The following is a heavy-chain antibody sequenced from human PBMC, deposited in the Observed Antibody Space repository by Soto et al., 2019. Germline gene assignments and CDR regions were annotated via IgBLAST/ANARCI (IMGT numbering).Heavy chain of an antibody. CDR3: ARPPYPGCINAVCYPLDY. V-gene: IGHV1-46*01. J-gene: IGHJ4*02. Sequence: ASVKVYCKASGYTFTSYYMHWVRQAPGQGLEWMGIINPSGGSTHYAQKLQGRVAMTRDTSTSTVYMELNSLRSEDTAVYYCARPPYPGCINAVCYPLDYCGQGTLVTVSS. D-gene: IGHD2-8*01. CDR2: INPSGGST. CDR1: GYTFTSYY.